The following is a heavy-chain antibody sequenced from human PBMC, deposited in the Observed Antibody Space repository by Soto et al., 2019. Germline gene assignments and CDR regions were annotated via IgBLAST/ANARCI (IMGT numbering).Heavy chain of an antibody. CDR1: GYTFTSYG. D-gene: IGHD2-2*02. V-gene: IGHV1-18*04. CDR3: ARDKGYCSSTGCYSHGMDV. Sequence: ASVKVSCKASGYTFTSYGISWVRQAPGQGLEWMGWISAYNGNTNYAQKLQGRVTMTTDTSTSTAYMELRSLRSDDTAVYYCARDKGYCSSTGCYSHGMDVWGQGTTVTVSS. CDR2: ISAYNGNT. J-gene: IGHJ6*02.